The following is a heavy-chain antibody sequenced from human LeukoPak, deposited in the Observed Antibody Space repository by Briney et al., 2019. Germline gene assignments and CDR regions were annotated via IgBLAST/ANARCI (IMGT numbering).Heavy chain of an antibody. CDR2: IYNDGHGI. J-gene: IGHJ6*03. Sequence: GGSLRLSCVTSGFTFSGYWMHWVRQGPEKGLELVSRIYNDGHGIIYADSVKGRFTTSRDNVKNTLYLKMNSLRVEDTAVYYCAAGGGWDPSFGVVTHIDAWGKGTTVVVS. CDR3: AAGGGWDPSFGVVTHIDA. V-gene: IGHV3-74*01. CDR1: GFTFSGYW. D-gene: IGHD3-3*01.